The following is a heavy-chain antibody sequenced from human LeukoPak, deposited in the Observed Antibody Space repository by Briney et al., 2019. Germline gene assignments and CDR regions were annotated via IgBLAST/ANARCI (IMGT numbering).Heavy chain of an antibody. CDR3: TRERDGDYYDSSGYRPDYFDY. V-gene: IGHV3-49*03. CDR1: GFTSGDYA. D-gene: IGHD3-22*01. Sequence: GGSLRLSCTASGFTSGDYAMSWFRQAPGKGLEWVGFIRSKAYGGTTEYAASVKGRFTISRDDSKSIAYLQMNSLKTEDTAVYYCTRERDGDYYDSSGYRPDYFDYWGQGTLVTVSS. J-gene: IGHJ4*02. CDR2: IRSKAYGGTT.